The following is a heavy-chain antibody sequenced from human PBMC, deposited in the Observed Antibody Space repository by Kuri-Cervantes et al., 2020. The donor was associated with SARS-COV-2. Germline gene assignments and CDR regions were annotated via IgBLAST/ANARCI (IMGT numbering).Heavy chain of an antibody. D-gene: IGHD1-1*01. CDR2: ISGSGGST. Sequence: GESLKISCAASGFTFSSHAMSWVRQAPGKGLEWISAISGSGGSTYYADSVKGRFTISRDNSKNTLYLQMNSLGAEDTAVYYCAKDLGGAGTAAYDAFDIWGQGTMVTVSS. V-gene: IGHV3-23*01. CDR1: GFTFSSHA. J-gene: IGHJ3*02. CDR3: AKDLGGAGTAAYDAFDI.